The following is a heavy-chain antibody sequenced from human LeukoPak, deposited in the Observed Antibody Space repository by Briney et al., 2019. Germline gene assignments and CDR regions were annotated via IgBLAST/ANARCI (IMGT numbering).Heavy chain of an antibody. CDR3: AKEGDGYH. CDR2: ISWDGDST. D-gene: IGHD5-24*01. J-gene: IGHJ5*02. V-gene: IGHV3-43*01. CDR1: GFTFDDYT. Sequence: GGSLRLSCAASGFTFDDYTMHWVRQAPGKGLEWVSLISWDGDSTYYADSVKGRFTISRDNSKNSLYLQMNSLRIEDTALYYCAKEGDGYHWGQGTLVTVSS.